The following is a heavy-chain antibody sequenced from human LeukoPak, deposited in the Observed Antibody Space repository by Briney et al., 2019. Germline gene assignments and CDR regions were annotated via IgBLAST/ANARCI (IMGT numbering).Heavy chain of an antibody. D-gene: IGHD2-21*02. J-gene: IGHJ4*02. Sequence: GGSLRLSCAASGFSVSSKYMSWVRQAPGKGLEWVSVISSGYGITYYADSVKGRFTTSRDNSKNTLYLQMNSLRAEDTAVYYCTRDGVPPCGYDCPAFDYWGQGTLVTVSS. CDR3: TRDGVPPCGYDCPAFDY. CDR1: GFSVSSKY. V-gene: IGHV3-23*01. CDR2: ISSGYGIT.